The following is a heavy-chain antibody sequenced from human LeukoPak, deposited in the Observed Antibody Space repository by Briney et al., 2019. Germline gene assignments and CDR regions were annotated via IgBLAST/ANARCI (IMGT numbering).Heavy chain of an antibody. CDR1: GFTFSSYT. Sequence: GGSLRFSCAASGFTFSSYTMSWVRQAPGKGLEWVSTITTSDGNTYYADSVKGRFTVSRDNSKNTLYLQMNSLRAEDTAVYYCAKDGGLWVSAHWGDSWGRGTLVTVSS. CDR3: AKDGGLWVSAHWGDS. CDR2: ITTSDGNT. J-gene: IGHJ4*02. V-gene: IGHV3-23*01. D-gene: IGHD7-27*01.